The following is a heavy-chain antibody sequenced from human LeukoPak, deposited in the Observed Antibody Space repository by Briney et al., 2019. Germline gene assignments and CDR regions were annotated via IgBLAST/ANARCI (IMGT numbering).Heavy chain of an antibody. CDR3: ARVGDHFHWYLDI. J-gene: IGHJ2*01. Sequence: GGSLTLSCAASGFSVSLNYMNWVRQAPGKRLEWVSILSSGSDTYYADSVKGRFTISRDSSKNMLFLHMNSLRAEDTAVYYCARVGDHFHWYLDIWGRGTLVTVSS. V-gene: IGHV3-53*01. D-gene: IGHD3-3*02. CDR2: LSSGSDT. CDR1: GFSVSLNY.